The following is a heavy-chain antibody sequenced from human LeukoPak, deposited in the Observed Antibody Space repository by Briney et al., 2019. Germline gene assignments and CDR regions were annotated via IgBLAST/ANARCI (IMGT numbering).Heavy chain of an antibody. CDR3: AKDQGYQLLPPTPIDY. V-gene: IGHV3-48*01. CDR1: GFTFSSYS. D-gene: IGHD2-2*01. Sequence: GGSLRLSCAASGFTFSSYSMNWVRQAPGKGLEWVSYISSSSSTIYYADSVKGRFTISRDNAKNSLYLQMNSLRAEDTAVYYCAKDQGYQLLPPTPIDYWGQGTLVTVSS. J-gene: IGHJ4*02. CDR2: ISSSSSTI.